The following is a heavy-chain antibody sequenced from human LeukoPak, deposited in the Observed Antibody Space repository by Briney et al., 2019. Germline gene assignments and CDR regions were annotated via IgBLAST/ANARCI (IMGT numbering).Heavy chain of an antibody. CDR2: INPSGGST. V-gene: IGHV1-46*01. CDR3: ARGYCSGGGCSVLDAFDG. CDR1: GYTFTDYY. J-gene: IGHJ3*01. D-gene: IGHD2-15*01. Sequence: GASVKVSCKASGYTFTDYYFNWVRRAPGQGLEWMGKINPSGGSTSYPQKFQGRVTMTRDTSTSTVYMELSSLRSEDTAIYYCARGYCSGGGCSVLDAFDGWGQGTMVTVSS.